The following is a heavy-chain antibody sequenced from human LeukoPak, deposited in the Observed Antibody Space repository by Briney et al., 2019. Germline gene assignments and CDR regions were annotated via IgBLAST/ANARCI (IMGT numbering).Heavy chain of an antibody. D-gene: IGHD1-26*01. V-gene: IGHV3-30*04. CDR1: GFSFNSHA. CDR2: ISYDGSRK. CDR3: ARDISGSYAVDS. Sequence: QTGGSLRLSCAASGFSFNSHAMHWVRQAPGKGLEWVAFISYDGSRKHYAESVMGRFTISRDNSKNTLSLQLNSLRAEDTAVYYCARDISGSYAVDSWGQGTLVTVAS. J-gene: IGHJ4*02.